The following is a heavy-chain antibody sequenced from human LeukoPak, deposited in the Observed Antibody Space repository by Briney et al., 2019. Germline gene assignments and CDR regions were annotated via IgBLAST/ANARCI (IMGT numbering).Heavy chain of an antibody. J-gene: IGHJ4*02. CDR2: IIPIFGTA. D-gene: IGHD3-22*01. CDR1: GGTFSSYA. Sequence: SVKVSCKDSGGTFSSYAISWVRQAPGQGLEWMGGIIPIFGTANYAQKFQGRVTITADESTSTAYMELRSLRSDDTAVYYCARDYYYDSSGYSQLFDYWGQGTLVTVSS. CDR3: ARDYYYDSSGYSQLFDY. V-gene: IGHV1-69*13.